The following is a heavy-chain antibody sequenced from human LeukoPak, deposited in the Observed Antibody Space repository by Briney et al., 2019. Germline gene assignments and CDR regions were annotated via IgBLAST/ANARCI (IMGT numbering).Heavy chain of an antibody. CDR3: ARVGVVGATHWFDP. J-gene: IGHJ5*02. Sequence: SETLSLTCTVSGGSVSSGSYYWSWLRQPPGTGLEWIGEINHSGSTNYNPSLKSRVTISVDTSKNQFSLKLSSVTAADTAVYYCARVGVVGATHWFDPWGQGTPVTVSS. V-gene: IGHV4-61*01. CDR2: INHSGST. D-gene: IGHD1-26*01. CDR1: GGSVSSGSYY.